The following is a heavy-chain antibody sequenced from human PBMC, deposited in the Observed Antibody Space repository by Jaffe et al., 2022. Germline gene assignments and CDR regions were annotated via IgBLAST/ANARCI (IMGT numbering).Heavy chain of an antibody. J-gene: IGHJ4*02. CDR2: IRYDGSNK. D-gene: IGHD3-10*01. CDR3: AKDWSDGEWPLTYYFDY. V-gene: IGHV3-30*02. CDR1: GFTFSSYG. Sequence: QVQLVESGGGVVQPGGSLRLSCAASGFTFSSYGMHWVRQAPGKGLEWVAFIRYDGSNKYYADSVKGRFTISRDNSKNTLYLQMNSLRAEDTAVYYCAKDWSDGEWPLTYYFDYWGQGTLVTVSS.